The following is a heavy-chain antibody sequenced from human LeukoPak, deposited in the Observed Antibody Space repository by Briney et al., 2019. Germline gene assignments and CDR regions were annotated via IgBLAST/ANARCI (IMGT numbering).Heavy chain of an antibody. J-gene: IGHJ4*02. Sequence: PGGSLRLSCAASGFTFSSYAMHWVHQAPGKGLEWVAVISYDGSNKYYADSVKGRFTISRDNSKSTLYLQMNSLRAEDTAVYYCARDRGSSWLDYWGQGTLVTVSS. CDR3: ARDRGSSWLDY. CDR2: ISYDGSNK. V-gene: IGHV3-30-3*01. D-gene: IGHD6-13*01. CDR1: GFTFSSYA.